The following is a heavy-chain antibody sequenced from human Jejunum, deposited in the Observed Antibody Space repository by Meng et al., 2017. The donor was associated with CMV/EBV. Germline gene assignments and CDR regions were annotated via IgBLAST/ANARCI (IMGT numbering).Heavy chain of an antibody. V-gene: IGHV3-21*01. Sequence: ASGFTFTSYSMHWVRQAPGKGLEWVSSISSSSSYIYYADSVKGRFTISRDNAKNSLYLQMNSLRAEDTAVYYCARAGGIYDSPDVWGQGTTVTVSS. CDR3: ARAGGIYDSPDV. CDR1: GFTFTSYS. CDR2: ISSSSSYI. D-gene: IGHD3-3*01. J-gene: IGHJ6*02.